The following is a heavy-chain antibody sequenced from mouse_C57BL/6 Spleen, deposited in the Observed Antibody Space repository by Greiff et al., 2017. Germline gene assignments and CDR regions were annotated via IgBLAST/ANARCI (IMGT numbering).Heavy chain of an antibody. V-gene: IGHV1-42*01. CDR1: GYSFTGYY. J-gene: IGHJ4*01. Sequence: EVQLQPSGPELVKPGASVKISCKASGYSFTGYYMNWVKQSPEKSLEWIGEINPSTGGTTYNQKFKAKATLTVDKSSSTAYMQLKSLTSEDSAVYYCAREYDAMDYWGQGTSVTVSS. D-gene: IGHD2-10*02. CDR3: AREYDAMDY. CDR2: INPSTGGT.